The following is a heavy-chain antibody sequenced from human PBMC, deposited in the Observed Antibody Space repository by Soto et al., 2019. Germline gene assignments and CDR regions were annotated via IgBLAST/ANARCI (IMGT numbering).Heavy chain of an antibody. J-gene: IGHJ6*04. CDR2: IYYSGST. V-gene: IGHV4-30-4*01. CDR1: GGSISSGDYY. CDR3: ARGGSGQSQLLSVLYYYYGMDV. D-gene: IGHD2-2*01. Sequence: PSETLSLTCTVSGGSISSGDYYWSWIRKPPGKGLEWIGYIYYSGSTYYNPSLKSRVTISVDTSKNQFSLKLSSVTAADTAVYYCARGGSGQSQLLSVLYYYYGMDVWGEGTTVTVSS.